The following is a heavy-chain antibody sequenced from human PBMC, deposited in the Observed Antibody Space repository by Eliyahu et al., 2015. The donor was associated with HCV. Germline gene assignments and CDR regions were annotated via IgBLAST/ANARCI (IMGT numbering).Heavy chain of an antibody. CDR2: IHYSGST. Sequence: QVQLQESGPGLVKPSETLSLPCTVXGGSIPXYXWSWIRQPPGKGLEWIGYIHYSGSTNYNPSLKSRVTISLDTSKNQFSLNLTSVTAADTAMYYCASGGGGIAVTGTGGWFDPWGQGTLVTVSS. D-gene: IGHD6-19*01. J-gene: IGHJ5*02. CDR3: ASGGGGIAVTGTGGWFDP. V-gene: IGHV4-59*01. CDR1: GGSIPXYX.